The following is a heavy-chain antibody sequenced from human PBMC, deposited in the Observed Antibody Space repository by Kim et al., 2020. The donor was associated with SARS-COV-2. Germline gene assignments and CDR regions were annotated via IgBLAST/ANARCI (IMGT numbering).Heavy chain of an antibody. CDR1: GFTFSSYG. J-gene: IGHJ5*02. D-gene: IGHD3-3*01. CDR3: AREPTASITIFGVVTLPHNWFDP. Sequence: GGSLRLSCAASGFTFSSYGMHWVRQAPGKGLEWVAVIWYDGSNKYYADSVKGRFTISRDNSKNTLYLQMNSLRAEDTAVYYCAREPTASITIFGVVTLPHNWFDPWGQGTLVTVSS. V-gene: IGHV3-33*01. CDR2: IWYDGSNK.